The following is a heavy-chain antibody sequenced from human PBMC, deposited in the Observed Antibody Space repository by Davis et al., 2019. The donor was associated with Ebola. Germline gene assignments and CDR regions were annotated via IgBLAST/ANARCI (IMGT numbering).Heavy chain of an antibody. J-gene: IGHJ4*02. CDR1: GYSFTSYW. Sequence: GESLKISCKGSGYSFTSYWISWVRQMPGKGLEWMGRIDPSDSYTNYSPSFQGHVTISADKSISTAYLQWSSLKASDTAMYYCARHVRIAAAHNDYWGQGTLVTVSS. CDR3: ARHVRIAAAHNDY. D-gene: IGHD6-13*01. V-gene: IGHV5-10-1*01. CDR2: IDPSDSYT.